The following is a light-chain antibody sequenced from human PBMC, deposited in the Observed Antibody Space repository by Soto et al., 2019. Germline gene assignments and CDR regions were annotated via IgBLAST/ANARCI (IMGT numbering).Light chain of an antibody. V-gene: IGLV1-44*01. J-gene: IGLJ1*01. CDR3: AAWDDSLNGLV. CDR1: SSNIGSNT. Sequence: QSVLTQPPSASGTPGQRVTISCSGSSSNIGSNTVNWYQQLPGTAPKLLIYSNNQRPSGVPDRFSGSKSGTSVSLAISGLQSEDEAHYYCAAWDDSLNGLVFGTGTKLTVL. CDR2: SNN.